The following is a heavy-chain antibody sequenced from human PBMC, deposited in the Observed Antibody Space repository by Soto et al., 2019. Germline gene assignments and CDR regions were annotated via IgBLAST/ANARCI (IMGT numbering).Heavy chain of an antibody. CDR3: AKNQERELPRVIDF. J-gene: IGHJ4*02. CDR1: GLTFSNYA. D-gene: IGHD1-7*01. Sequence: GSLRLSCATSGLTFSNYAMSWVRQAPGGGLEWVSSMSGSSSTTYYADSVKGRFTISRDRSKNTLYLQMSSLRAEDTALYYCAKNQERELPRVIDFWGQGTLVTVSS. CDR2: MSGSSSTT. V-gene: IGHV3-23*01.